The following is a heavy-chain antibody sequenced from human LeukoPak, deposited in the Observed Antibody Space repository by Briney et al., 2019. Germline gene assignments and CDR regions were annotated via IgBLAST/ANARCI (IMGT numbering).Heavy chain of an antibody. Sequence: ASVKVSCKASGYTFTNYGISWVRQAPGQGLEWMGWISAYNGNTNYAQNLQARVTMTTDTSTSTAYMELRSLRSDDTAVYYCARDQPDYYGSGSYYTDSSYGMDVWGQGTTVTVSS. V-gene: IGHV1-18*01. J-gene: IGHJ6*02. CDR1: GYTFTNYG. CDR3: ARDQPDYYGSGSYYTDSSYGMDV. D-gene: IGHD3-10*01. CDR2: ISAYNGNT.